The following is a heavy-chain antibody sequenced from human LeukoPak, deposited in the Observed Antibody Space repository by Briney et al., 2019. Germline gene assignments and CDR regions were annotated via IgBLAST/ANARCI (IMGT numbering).Heavy chain of an antibody. D-gene: IGHD1-26*01. J-gene: IGHJ4*02. CDR2: ISGSGGST. CDR3: ARVPKELSPVYYFDY. V-gene: IGHV3-23*01. Sequence: GGSLRLSCAASGFTFSSYAMSWVRQAPGKGLEWVSAISGSGGSTYYADSVKGRFTISRDNSKNTLYLQMNSLRAEDTAVYYCARVPKELSPVYYFDYWGQGTLVTVSS. CDR1: GFTFSSYA.